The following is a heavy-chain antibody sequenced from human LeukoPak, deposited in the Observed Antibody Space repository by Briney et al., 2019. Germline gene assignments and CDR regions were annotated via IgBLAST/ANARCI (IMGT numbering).Heavy chain of an antibody. CDR2: LSGSGSTI. D-gene: IGHD4-17*01. J-gene: IGHJ4*02. Sequence: HPGGSLRLSCAASGFTFSSYEMNWVRQAPGKGLEWVSYLSGSGSTIYYADSLKGRFTISRDNAKNSLYLQMNSLRAEDTAVYYCARGPYGDYAYYFDYWGQGTLVTVSS. CDR3: ARGPYGDYAYYFDY. V-gene: IGHV3-48*03. CDR1: GFTFSSYE.